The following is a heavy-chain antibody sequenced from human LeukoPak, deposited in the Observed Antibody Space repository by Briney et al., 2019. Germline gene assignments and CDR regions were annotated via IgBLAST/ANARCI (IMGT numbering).Heavy chain of an antibody. D-gene: IGHD3-3*01. CDR1: GGSISSGSYY. V-gene: IGHV4-61*02. J-gene: IGHJ4*02. CDR3: ARDRAYYDFWSGYGIDY. Sequence: PSETLSLTCTVSGGSISSGSYYWSWIRQPAGKGLEWIGRIYTSGSTNYNPSLKSRVTMSVDTSKNQFSLKLSSVTAADTAVYYCARDRAYYDFWSGYGIDYWGQGTLVTVSS. CDR2: IYTSGST.